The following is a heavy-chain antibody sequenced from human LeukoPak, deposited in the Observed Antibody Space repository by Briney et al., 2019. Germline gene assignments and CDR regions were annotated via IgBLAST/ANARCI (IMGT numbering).Heavy chain of an antibody. V-gene: IGHV1-69*06. CDR1: GGTFSSYA. D-gene: IGHD6-19*01. CDR3: ARDLVAVAGHEYFDY. CDR2: IIPIFGTA. Sequence: VASVKVSCKASGGTFSSYAISWVRQAPGQGLEWMGGIIPIFGTANYAQKFQGRVTITADKSTSTAYMELSSLRSEDTAVYYCARDLVAVAGHEYFDYGGQGTLVTVSS. J-gene: IGHJ4*02.